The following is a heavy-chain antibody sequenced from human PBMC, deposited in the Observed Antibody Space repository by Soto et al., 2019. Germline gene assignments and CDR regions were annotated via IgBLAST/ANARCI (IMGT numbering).Heavy chain of an antibody. Sequence: SETLSLTCTVSGGSISSGDYYWSWIRQPPGKGLEWIGYIYYSGSTYYNPSLKSRVTISVDTSKNQFSLKLSSVTAADTDVYYCARSKTILLWFGELFDCFDYWGQGTLVTVSS. CDR3: ARSKTILLWFGELFDCFDY. D-gene: IGHD3-10*01. V-gene: IGHV4-30-4*01. J-gene: IGHJ4*02. CDR2: IYYSGST. CDR1: GGSISSGDYY.